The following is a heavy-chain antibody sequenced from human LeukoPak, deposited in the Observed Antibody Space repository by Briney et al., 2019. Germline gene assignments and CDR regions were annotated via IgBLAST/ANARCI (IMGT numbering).Heavy chain of an antibody. J-gene: IGHJ3*02. CDR1: GYSISSGYY. Sequence: SETLSLTCTVSGYSISSGYYWGWIRQPPGKGLEWIGSIYHSGSTYYNPSLKSRVTISVDTSKNQFSLKLSSVTAADTAVYYCARTEPVLLWFGESPGSAFDIWGQGTMVAVSS. D-gene: IGHD3-10*01. CDR2: IYHSGST. CDR3: ARTEPVLLWFGESPGSAFDI. V-gene: IGHV4-38-2*02.